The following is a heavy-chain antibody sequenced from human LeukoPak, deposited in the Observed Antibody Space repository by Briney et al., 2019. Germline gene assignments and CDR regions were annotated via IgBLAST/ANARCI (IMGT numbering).Heavy chain of an antibody. V-gene: IGHV4-34*01. D-gene: IGHD3-22*01. J-gene: IGHJ5*02. CDR1: GGSFSGYY. CDR2: INHSGST. Sequence: PSETLSLTCAVYGGSFSGYYWSWIRQPPGKGLEWIGEINHSGSTNYNPSLKSRVTISVDTSKNQFSLKLSSVTAADTAVYYCASLRIITMIVVVRSLPPWGQGTLVTVSS. CDR3: ASLRIITMIVVVRSLPP.